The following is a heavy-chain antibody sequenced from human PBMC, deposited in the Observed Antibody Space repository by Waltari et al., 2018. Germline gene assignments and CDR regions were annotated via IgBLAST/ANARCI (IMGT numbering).Heavy chain of an antibody. Sequence: EVQLVESGGGLVQPGGSLRLSCAASGFTFSNYWMSWVRQAPGKGLEWVDNIKQDGSEKDYVDAVKGRFTISRDNAKNSLYLQRNSLRAEDTAVYYCGRDRGYGQSDSWGQGTLVTVSS. J-gene: IGHJ4*02. CDR3: GRDRGYGQSDS. D-gene: IGHD5-18*01. CDR1: GFTFSNYW. V-gene: IGHV3-7*03. CDR2: IKQDGSEK.